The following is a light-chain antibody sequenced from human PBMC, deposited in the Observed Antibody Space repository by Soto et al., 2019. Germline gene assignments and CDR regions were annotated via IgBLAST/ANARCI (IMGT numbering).Light chain of an antibody. Sequence: IQLTQSPSSLSASVGDRVTITCRASQGISSYLAWYQQKPGKAPKLLIYAASSLPSGVPSRFSGSGSGTDFTLTISSLQPEDFATYYCQQLNSYPLTCGGGTKVEIK. J-gene: IGKJ4*01. V-gene: IGKV1-9*01. CDR1: QGISSY. CDR3: QQLNSYPLT. CDR2: AAS.